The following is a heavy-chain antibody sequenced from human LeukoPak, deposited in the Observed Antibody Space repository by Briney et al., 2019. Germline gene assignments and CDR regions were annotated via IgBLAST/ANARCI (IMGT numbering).Heavy chain of an antibody. J-gene: IGHJ6*03. V-gene: IGHV1-8*02. CDR3: ARAQARQLGRIFSYYYYYYMDV. CDR1: GYTFTGYY. D-gene: IGHD2-15*01. CDR2: MNPNSGNT. Sequence: GASVKVSCKASGYTFTGYYMHWVRQAPGQGLEWMGWMNPNSGNTGYAQKFQGRVTMTRNTSISTAYMELSSLRSEDTAVYYCARAQARQLGRIFSYYYYYYMDVWGKGTTVTISS.